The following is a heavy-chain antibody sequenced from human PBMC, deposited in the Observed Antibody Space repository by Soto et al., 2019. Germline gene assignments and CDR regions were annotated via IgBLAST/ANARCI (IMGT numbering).Heavy chain of an antibody. CDR3: ALFGSMVTNYYYYGMDV. D-gene: IGHD3-10*01. CDR2: ISYDGSNK. CDR1: GFTFSSYA. Sequence: GGSLRLSCAASGFTFSSYAMHWVRQAPGKGLEWVAVISYDGSNKYYADSVKGRFTISRDNSKNTLYLQMNSLRAEDTAVYYCALFGSMVTNYYYYGMDVWGQGTTVTVSS. V-gene: IGHV3-30-3*01. J-gene: IGHJ6*02.